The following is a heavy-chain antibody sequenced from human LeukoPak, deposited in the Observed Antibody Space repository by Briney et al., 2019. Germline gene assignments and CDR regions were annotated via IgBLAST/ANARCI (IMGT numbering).Heavy chain of an antibody. CDR2: IYPGDSDT. V-gene: IGHV5-51*01. Sequence: GESLKISCKGSGYSFTSYWIGWVRQMPGKGLEWMGIIYPGDSDTRYSPSFQGQVTISADKSISTAYLQWSSLKASDTAMYYCARRLRAGSYTAGVIGYWGQGTLVTVSS. J-gene: IGHJ4*02. D-gene: IGHD1-26*01. CDR3: ARRLRAGSYTAGVIGY. CDR1: GYSFTSYW.